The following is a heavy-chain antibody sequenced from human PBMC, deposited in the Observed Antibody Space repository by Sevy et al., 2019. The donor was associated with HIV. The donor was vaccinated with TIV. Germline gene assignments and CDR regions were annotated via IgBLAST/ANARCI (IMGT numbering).Heavy chain of an antibody. D-gene: IGHD3-22*01. Sequence: ASVKVSCKVSGYTLTKLSMHWVRQAPGKGLEWMGSFDPEDGETIYAQKFQGRVTMTEDTSTDTAYMELSSLRSEDTAVYYCATTKDYYESSGSPFDYWGQGNLVTVSS. CDR1: GYTLTKLS. V-gene: IGHV1-24*01. J-gene: IGHJ4*02. CDR2: FDPEDGET. CDR3: ATTKDYYESSGSPFDY.